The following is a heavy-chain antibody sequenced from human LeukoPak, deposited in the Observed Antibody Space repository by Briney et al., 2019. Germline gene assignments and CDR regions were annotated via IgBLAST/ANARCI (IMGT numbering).Heavy chain of an antibody. CDR3: AKERDSSGYFDY. Sequence: GGSLRLSCAASGFTFSSYWMHWVRQAPGKGLGWVSAISGRGDRTYYADSVKGRFTISRDNSKNTLYLQMHSLRAEDTALYYCAKERDSSGYFDYWGQGTLVTVSS. J-gene: IGHJ4*02. CDR1: GFTFSSYW. V-gene: IGHV3-23*01. CDR2: ISGRGDRT. D-gene: IGHD3-22*01.